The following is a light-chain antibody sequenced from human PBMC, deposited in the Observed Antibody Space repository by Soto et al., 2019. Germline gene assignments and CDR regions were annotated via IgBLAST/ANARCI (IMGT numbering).Light chain of an antibody. V-gene: IGKV1-17*01. J-gene: IGKJ4*01. CDR3: LQHTSYPLT. Sequence: DIQMTQSPSSLSAPVGGRVTITCRASQGIRRDLGWYQQKPGKAPTRLIYAVSSLHSGVPSRFSGSGSGTEITLTIISLQPEDSATYYCLQHTSYPLTFGGGTKVEIK. CDR2: AVS. CDR1: QGIRRD.